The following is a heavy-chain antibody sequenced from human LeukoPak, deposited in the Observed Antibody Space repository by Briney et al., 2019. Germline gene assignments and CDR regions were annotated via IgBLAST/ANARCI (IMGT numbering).Heavy chain of an antibody. Sequence: GGSLRLSCAAPGFTFSSYAMNWVRQGPGKGLEWVSYISGSGSTKYYAETAKGRFTISRDNGKNSLYLQMNSLRAEDTAVYYCARDYGGVMFDSWGQGTLVTVSS. J-gene: IGHJ4*02. D-gene: IGHD4-23*01. CDR2: ISGSGSTK. CDR3: ARDYGGVMFDS. CDR1: GFTFSSYA. V-gene: IGHV3-48*03.